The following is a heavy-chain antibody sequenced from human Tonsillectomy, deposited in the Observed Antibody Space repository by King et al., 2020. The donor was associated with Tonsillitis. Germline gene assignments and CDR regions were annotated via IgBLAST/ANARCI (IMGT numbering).Heavy chain of an antibody. J-gene: IGHJ6*03. CDR3: ARGKRCSSTSCYTAPYYYMDV. CDR2: MNPNSGNT. Sequence: VQLVESGAEVKKPGASVKVSCKASGYTFTSYDINWVRQATGQGLEWMGWMNPNSGNTGYAQNFQGRVTMTRNTSISTAYMELSSLRSEDTAVYYCARGKRCSSTSCYTAPYYYMDVWGKGTTVTVS. CDR1: GYTFTSYD. V-gene: IGHV1-8*01. D-gene: IGHD2-2*02.